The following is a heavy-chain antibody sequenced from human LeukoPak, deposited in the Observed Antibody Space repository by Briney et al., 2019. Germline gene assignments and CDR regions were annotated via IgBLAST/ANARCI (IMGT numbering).Heavy chain of an antibody. CDR3: AKDRDGGNPGAFDI. CDR2: IRYDGSNK. J-gene: IGHJ3*02. D-gene: IGHD4-23*01. CDR1: GFTFSSYG. V-gene: IGHV3-30*02. Sequence: QAGGSLRLSCAASGFTFSSYGMHWVRQAPGKGLEWVAFIRYDGSNKYYADSVKGRFTISRDNSKNTLYLQMNSLRAEDTAVYYCAKDRDGGNPGAFDIWGQGTMVTVSS.